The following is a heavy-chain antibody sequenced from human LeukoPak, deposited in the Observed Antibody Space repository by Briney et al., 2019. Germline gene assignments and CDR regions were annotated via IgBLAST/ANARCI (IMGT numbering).Heavy chain of an antibody. J-gene: IGHJ6*02. CDR1: GFTFSSYA. CDR2: ISGSGGST. CDR3: AKDRTIFGVVTFYYYYGMDV. V-gene: IGHV3-23*01. Sequence: GSLRLSCAASGFTFSSYAMSWVRQAPGKGLEWVSAISGSGGSTYYADSVKGQFTISRDNSKNTLYLQMNSLRAEDTAVYYCAKDRTIFGVVTFYYYYGMDVWGQGTTVTVSS. D-gene: IGHD3-3*01.